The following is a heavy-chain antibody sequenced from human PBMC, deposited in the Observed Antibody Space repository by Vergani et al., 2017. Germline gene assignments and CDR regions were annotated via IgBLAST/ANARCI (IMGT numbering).Heavy chain of an antibody. CDR1: GLTFRNYA. D-gene: IGHD3-16*02. CDR3: AKDPRNMITFWGVIVTPYYFDY. J-gene: IGHJ4*02. CDR2: ISGSGSST. Sequence: EVQLLESGGGLVQPGGSLRVSCAVSGLTFRNYAMSWVRQAPGKGLEWVSAISGSGSSTNYADSVKGRCTISRDNYKNTLYLNMISLRVEDTAVYYCAKDPRNMITFWGVIVTPYYFDYWGQGTLVGVSS. V-gene: IGHV3-23*01.